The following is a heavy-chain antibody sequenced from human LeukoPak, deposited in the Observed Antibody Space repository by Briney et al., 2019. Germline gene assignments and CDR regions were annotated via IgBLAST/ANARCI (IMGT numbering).Heavy chain of an antibody. Sequence: ASVKDSCKASGYTFTGYYMNWVRQAPGQGLEWLGWINPNSGDTKYAQKFLGRVTMTSDTSINTGYMALSSLTSDDTAVYYCARKSTVRRTSEFDYWGQGSLVTVSS. V-gene: IGHV1-2*02. CDR3: ARKSTVRRTSEFDY. CDR1: GYTFTGYY. CDR2: INPNSGDT. D-gene: IGHD3-10*02. J-gene: IGHJ4*02.